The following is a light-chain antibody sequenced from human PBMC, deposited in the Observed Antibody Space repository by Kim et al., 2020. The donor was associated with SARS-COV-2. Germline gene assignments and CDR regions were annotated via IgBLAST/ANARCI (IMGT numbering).Light chain of an antibody. CDR3: QVWDNSRVHLV. Sequence: APGKTASITCGGDNIGVKSVHWYQQRPGQAPVVVIHYGSDRPSGIPERFSGSNSGNTATLTITEVEAGDEADYYCQVWDNSRVHLVFGGGTKLTVL. CDR2: YGS. CDR1: NIGVKS. V-gene: IGLV3-21*04. J-gene: IGLJ2*01.